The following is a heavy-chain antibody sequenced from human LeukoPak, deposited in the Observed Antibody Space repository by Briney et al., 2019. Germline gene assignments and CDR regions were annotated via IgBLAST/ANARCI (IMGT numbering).Heavy chain of an antibody. D-gene: IGHD3-9*01. J-gene: IGHJ6*02. Sequence: PGGSLRLSCAASGLTVSSYWSSWVRQAPGKGLEWVANMKQDGSEKYYVDSVKGRFTISRDNAKNSLYLQMNSLRAEDTAVYYCARATYYDILTGSMYYGMDVWGQGTTVTVSS. CDR3: ARATYYDILTGSMYYGMDV. V-gene: IGHV3-7*05. CDR2: MKQDGSEK. CDR1: GLTVSSYW.